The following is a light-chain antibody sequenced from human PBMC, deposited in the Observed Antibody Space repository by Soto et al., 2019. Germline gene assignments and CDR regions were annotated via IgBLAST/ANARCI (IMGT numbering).Light chain of an antibody. V-gene: IGKV2-30*01. J-gene: IGKJ1*01. Sequence: DVVMTQSPLSLPVTLGQPASISCRSTQSLVYSDGNTYLHWFQQRPGQSPRRLLYRASNRDSGVPDRFSGSGSGTDFTLKISRGEAEDVGVYYCMQGTHWPPTFGQGTKVEIK. CDR1: QSLVYSDGNTY. CDR3: MQGTHWPPT. CDR2: RAS.